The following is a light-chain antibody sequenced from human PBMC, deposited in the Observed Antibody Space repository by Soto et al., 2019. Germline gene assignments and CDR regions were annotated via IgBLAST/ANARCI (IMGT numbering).Light chain of an antibody. Sequence: DIQMTQSPSTLSASVGDRVTITCRASQSISSRLAWSQQRPGKAPKVLIYKASSLESGVPSRFSGSGSGTEFTLTISSLQPDDFATYYCQQYNSYPYTFGQGTKLEIK. CDR3: QQYNSYPYT. CDR1: QSISSR. CDR2: KAS. J-gene: IGKJ2*01. V-gene: IGKV1-5*03.